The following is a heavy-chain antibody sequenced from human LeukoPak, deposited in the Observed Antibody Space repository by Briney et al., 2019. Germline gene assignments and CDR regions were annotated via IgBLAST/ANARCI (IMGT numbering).Heavy chain of an antibody. J-gene: IGHJ3*02. V-gene: IGHV3-20*04. CDR1: GFTFDDYG. D-gene: IGHD3-22*01. CDR2: INWNGGST. CDR3: ARDLRGIDTMIVVVNGGDAFDI. Sequence: GGSLRLSCAASGFTFDDYGMSWVRQAPGKRLEWVSGINWNGGSTGYADSVKGRFTISRDNAKNSLYLQMNSLRAEDTALYYCARDLRGIDTMIVVVNGGDAFDIWGQGTMVTVSS.